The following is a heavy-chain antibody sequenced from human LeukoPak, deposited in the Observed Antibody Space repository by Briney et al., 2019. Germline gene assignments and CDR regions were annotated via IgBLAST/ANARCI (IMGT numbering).Heavy chain of an antibody. J-gene: IGHJ6*02. CDR1: GGSISSYY. V-gene: IGHV4-59*01. Sequence: PSETLSLTCTVSGGSISSYYWSWIRQPPGKGLEWIGYIYYSGSTNYNPSLKSRVTISVDTSKNQFSLKLSSVTAADTAVYYCARGWNDGYYYYGMDVWGQGTTVTVSS. D-gene: IGHD1-1*01. CDR3: ARGWNDGYYYYGMDV. CDR2: IYYSGST.